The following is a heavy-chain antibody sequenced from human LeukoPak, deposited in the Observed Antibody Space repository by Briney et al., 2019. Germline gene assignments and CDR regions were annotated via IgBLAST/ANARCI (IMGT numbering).Heavy chain of an antibody. J-gene: IGHJ4*02. CDR1: GFTFSDYY. Sequence: PGGSLRLSCAASGFTFSDYYMSWIRQAPGKGLEWVSYISGSGGTIYYADSVKGRFTISRDNAKNSLYLQMNSLRAEDTAVYYCASIAVAGYFDYWGQGTLVTVSS. CDR2: ISGSGGTI. D-gene: IGHD6-19*01. V-gene: IGHV3-11*01. CDR3: ASIAVAGYFDY.